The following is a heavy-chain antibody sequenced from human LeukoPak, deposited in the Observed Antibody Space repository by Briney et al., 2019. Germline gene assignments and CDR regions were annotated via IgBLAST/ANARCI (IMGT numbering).Heavy chain of an antibody. D-gene: IGHD4-17*01. CDR2: IRYDGSNK. CDR1: GFTFSSYG. V-gene: IGHV3-30*02. CDR3: ARMTTGIYSDY. Sequence: GGSLRLSCAASGFTFSSYGMHWVRQAPGKGLEWVAFIRYDGSNKYYADSVKGRFTISRDNSKNTLYLQMNSLRAEDTAVYYCARMTTGIYSDYWGQGSLVTVSS. J-gene: IGHJ4*02.